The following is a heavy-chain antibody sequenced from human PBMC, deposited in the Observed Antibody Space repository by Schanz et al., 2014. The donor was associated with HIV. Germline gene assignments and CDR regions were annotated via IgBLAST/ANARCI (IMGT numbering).Heavy chain of an antibody. D-gene: IGHD3-10*01. Sequence: QEQVVESGGGVVQPGRSLRLACAASGFTFSSYAMHWVRQAPGTGLEWVAVIWYDATNEYYADSVKGRFTISRDNSKNTLHLQMNSLRAEDTAVYYCARDGSLNRGFDYWGQGTLVTVSS. V-gene: IGHV3-33*01. J-gene: IGHJ4*02. CDR1: GFTFSSYA. CDR2: IWYDATNE. CDR3: ARDGSLNRGFDY.